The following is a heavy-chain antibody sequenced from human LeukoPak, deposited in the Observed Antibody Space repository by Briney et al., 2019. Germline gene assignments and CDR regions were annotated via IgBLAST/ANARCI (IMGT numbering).Heavy chain of an antibody. CDR1: GYTFTSYD. CDR3: ARGPASTSTYYYYYYYMDV. CDR2: XNPNSGNT. D-gene: IGHD6-6*01. Sequence: ASVKVSCKASGYTFTSYDINWVRXXTGXGLEXXGXXNPNSGNTGYAQKFQGRVTITRNTSISTAYMELSSLRSEDTAVYYCARGPASTSTYYYYYYYMDVWGKGTTVTVSS. J-gene: IGHJ6*03. V-gene: IGHV1-8*03.